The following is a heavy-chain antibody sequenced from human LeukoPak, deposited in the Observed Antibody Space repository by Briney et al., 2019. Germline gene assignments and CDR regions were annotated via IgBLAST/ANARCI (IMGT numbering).Heavy chain of an antibody. CDR3: ANQRTYYYDSSGYAAFDI. Sequence: AGGSLRLSCAASGFTFSSYAMSWVRQAPGKGLEWVSAISGSGGSTYYADSVKGRFTISRDNSKNTLYLQMNSRRAEDTAVYYCANQRTYYYDSSGYAAFDIWGQGTMVTVSS. J-gene: IGHJ3*02. CDR1: GFTFSSYA. D-gene: IGHD3-22*01. V-gene: IGHV3-23*01. CDR2: ISGSGGST.